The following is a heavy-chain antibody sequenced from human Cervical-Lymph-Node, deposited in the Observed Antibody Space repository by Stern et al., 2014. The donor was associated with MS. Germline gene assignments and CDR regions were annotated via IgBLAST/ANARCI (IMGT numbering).Heavy chain of an antibody. CDR1: GYTFTNYA. V-gene: IGHV1-3*01. D-gene: IGHD6-13*01. Sequence: VQLVQSGVEVKKRGASGKVSCKASGYTFTNYALHWVRQAPGQRPEWMGWIHPGNGDAKYSQNFQDRVTITRDTSANTVYMELRSLRVEDTAMYYCARGYSTTYLDYWGQGTLVTVSS. CDR2: IHPGNGDA. J-gene: IGHJ4*02. CDR3: ARGYSTTYLDY.